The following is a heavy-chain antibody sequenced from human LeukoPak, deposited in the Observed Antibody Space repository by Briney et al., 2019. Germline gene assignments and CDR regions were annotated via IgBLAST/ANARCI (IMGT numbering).Heavy chain of an antibody. CDR1: GYTFTGYY. Sequence: GASVKVSCKASGYTFTGYYMHWVRQAPGRGLEWMGWINPNSGGTNYAQKFQGRVTMTRDTSISTAYMELSRLRSDDTAVYYCATMYSSSWYWFDPWGQGTLVTVSS. CDR2: INPNSGGT. V-gene: IGHV1-2*02. D-gene: IGHD6-13*01. J-gene: IGHJ5*02. CDR3: ATMYSSSWYWFDP.